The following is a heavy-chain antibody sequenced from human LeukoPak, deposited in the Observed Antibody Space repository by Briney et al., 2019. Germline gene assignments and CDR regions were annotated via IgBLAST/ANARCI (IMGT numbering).Heavy chain of an antibody. CDR2: VCNSGTT. J-gene: IGHJ4*02. CDR1: GGSISSYY. Sequence: PSETLSLTCTVSGGSISSYYWTWIRQPAGKGLEWIGRVCNSGTTDYNPSLKSRVVMSIDTSKNQLSLKLTSVTAADTAVYYCGRARVAAGSDADIDYWGQGALVTVSS. CDR3: GRARVAAGSDADIDY. D-gene: IGHD6-13*01. V-gene: IGHV4-4*07.